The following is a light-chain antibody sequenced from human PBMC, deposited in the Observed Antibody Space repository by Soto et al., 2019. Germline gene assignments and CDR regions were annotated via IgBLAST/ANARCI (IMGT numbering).Light chain of an antibody. CDR1: QGISSY. V-gene: IGKV1-9*01. CDR3: QQLKSYPLS. CDR2: AAS. J-gene: IGKJ4*01. Sequence: DIQLTQSPSFLSASVGDRVTITCRASQGISSYLAWYQQKPGKAPQLLISAASTWQSGVPSRFSGSGSGTEFTLTISSLQPEDFATYYCQQLKSYPLSFGGGTKVEI.